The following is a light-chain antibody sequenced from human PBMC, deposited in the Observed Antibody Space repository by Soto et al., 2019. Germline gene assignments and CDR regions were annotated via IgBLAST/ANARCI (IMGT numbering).Light chain of an antibody. J-gene: IGLJ1*01. CDR3: SSYTSSSTPYYV. CDR2: DVS. CDR1: SSDVGGYNY. V-gene: IGLV2-14*01. Sequence: QSALTQPASVSGSPGQSITISCTGTSSDVGGYNYVSWYQQHPGKAPKLMIYDVSNRPPGVSNRFSGSKSGNTASLTISGLQAEDEADYYCSSYTSSSTPYYVFGTGTKVTVL.